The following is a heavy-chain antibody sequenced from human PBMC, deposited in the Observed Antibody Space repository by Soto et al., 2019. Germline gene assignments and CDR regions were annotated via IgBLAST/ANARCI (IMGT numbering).Heavy chain of an antibody. V-gene: IGHV1-3*01. D-gene: IGHD3-3*01. Sequence: ASVKVSCKASGYTFTSYAMHWVRQSPGQRLEWMGWINAGNGNTKYSQKFQGRVTITRDTSASTAYMELNSLRSEDTAVYYCARDLDFWSGYYEGMDVWGQGTTVTVSS. CDR3: ARDLDFWSGYYEGMDV. CDR2: INAGNGNT. CDR1: GYTFTSYA. J-gene: IGHJ6*02.